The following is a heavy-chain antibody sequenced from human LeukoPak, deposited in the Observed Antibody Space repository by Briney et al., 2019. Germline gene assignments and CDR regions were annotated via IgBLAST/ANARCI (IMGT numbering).Heavy chain of an antibody. CDR2: TSSSDAGT. J-gene: IGHJ5*02. D-gene: IGHD2-15*01. CDR1: GFTLSTYA. CDR3: ARPGLGYCSGGSCDNWFDP. Sequence: GGSLRLSCAASGFTLSTYAMSWVRQTPGKGLEWVAATSSSDAGTYHADSVRGRFTISRDNSKNTLYLQMNSLRAEDTAVYYCARPGLGYCSGGSCDNWFDPWGQGTLVTVSS. V-gene: IGHV3-23*01.